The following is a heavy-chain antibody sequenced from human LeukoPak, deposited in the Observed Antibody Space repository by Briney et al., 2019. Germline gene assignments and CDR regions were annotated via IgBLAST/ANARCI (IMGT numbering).Heavy chain of an antibody. J-gene: IGHJ1*01. V-gene: IGHV1-69*05. CDR1: GGTFSNYA. D-gene: IGHD3-22*01. CDR3: ARGPMIVVAQYFQH. Sequence: GSSVKVSCKASGGTFSNYAVSWVRQAPGQGLEWMGGIIPIYGTTNYAQKFQGRVTMTRDTSISTAYMELSRLRSDDTAVYYCARGPMIVVAQYFQHWGQGTLVTVSS. CDR2: IIPIYGTT.